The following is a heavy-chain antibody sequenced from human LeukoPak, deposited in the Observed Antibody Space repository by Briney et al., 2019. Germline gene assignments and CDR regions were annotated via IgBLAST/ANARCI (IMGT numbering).Heavy chain of an antibody. V-gene: IGHV3-48*03. J-gene: IGHJ6*03. CDR1: GFTFSSYE. CDR3: ARVANAYYDSYMDV. Sequence: PGGSLRLSCAASGFTFSSYEMNWVRQAPGKGLEWVSYISSSGSTIYYADSVKGRFTTSRDNARNSLYLQMNSLRAEDTAVYYCARVANAYYDSYMDVWGKGTTVTVSS. CDR2: ISSSGSTI.